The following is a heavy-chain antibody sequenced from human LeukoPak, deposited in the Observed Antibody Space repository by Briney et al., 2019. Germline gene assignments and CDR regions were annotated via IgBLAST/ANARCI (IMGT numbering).Heavy chain of an antibody. V-gene: IGHV4-34*01. Sequence: SETLSLTCAVYGGSFSGYYWSWIRQPPGKGLEWIGEINHSGSTNYNPSLKSRVTISVDTSKNQFSLKLSSVTAADTAVYYCAKRPYSSGWYPDDAFDIWGQGTMVTVSS. CDR2: INHSGST. D-gene: IGHD6-19*01. CDR1: GGSFSGYY. J-gene: IGHJ3*02. CDR3: AKRPYSSGWYPDDAFDI.